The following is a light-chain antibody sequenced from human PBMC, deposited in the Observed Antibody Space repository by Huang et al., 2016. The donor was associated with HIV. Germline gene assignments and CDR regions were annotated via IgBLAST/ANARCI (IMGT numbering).Light chain of an antibody. V-gene: IGKV1-16*01. J-gene: IGKJ2*01. CDR3: QQYSDYPRT. CDR1: QDISDY. Sequence: DIQMTQSPSSLSASVGDRVTITCRARQDISDYLAWFQQKPGKAPNSLIFATSTLHSGVPSRFSGSGSGTAFTLTINNLQPEDFATYYCQQYSDYPRTFGQGTKLDIK. CDR2: ATS.